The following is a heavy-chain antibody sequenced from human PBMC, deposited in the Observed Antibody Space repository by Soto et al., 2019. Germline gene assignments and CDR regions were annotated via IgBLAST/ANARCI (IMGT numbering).Heavy chain of an antibody. CDR1: GCSISSSSYY. Sequence: SETLSLTCTVSGCSISSSSYYWGWIRQPPGKGLEWIGSIYYSGSTYYNPSLKSRVTISVDTSKNQFSLKLSSVTAADTAVYYCARDIVATRDAFDIWGQGTMVTVSS. D-gene: IGHD5-12*01. V-gene: IGHV4-39*01. J-gene: IGHJ3*02. CDR2: IYYSGST. CDR3: ARDIVATRDAFDI.